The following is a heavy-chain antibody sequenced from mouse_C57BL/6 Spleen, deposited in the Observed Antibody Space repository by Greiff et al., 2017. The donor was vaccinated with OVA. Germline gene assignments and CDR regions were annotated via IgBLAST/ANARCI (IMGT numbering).Heavy chain of an antibody. J-gene: IGHJ4*01. CDR1: GYAFSSYW. CDR3: ARGVYYYCSSSAIDY. V-gene: IGHV1-80*01. Sequence: VKVVESGAELVKPGASVKISCKASGYAFSSYWMNWVKQRPGKGLEWIGQIYPGDGDTNYNGKFKGKATLTADKSSSTAYMQLSSLTSDDSAVYFCARGVYYYCSSSAIDYWGQGTSVTVSS. CDR2: IYPGDGDT. D-gene: IGHD1-1*01.